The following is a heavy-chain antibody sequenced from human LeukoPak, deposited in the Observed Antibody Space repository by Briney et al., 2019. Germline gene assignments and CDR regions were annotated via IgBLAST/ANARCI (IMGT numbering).Heavy chain of an antibody. V-gene: IGHV4-4*02. J-gene: IGHJ3*02. CDR3: ARGEVRQYYYDKPDAFDI. CDR1: GGSISSSNW. D-gene: IGHD3-22*01. CDR2: IYHSGST. Sequence: SETLSLTCAVSGGSISSSNWWSWDRQPPGKGLAWIGEIYHSGSTNYNPSLKSRVTISVDKSKNQFSLKLSSVTAADTAVYYCARGEVRQYYYDKPDAFDIWGQGTMVTVSS.